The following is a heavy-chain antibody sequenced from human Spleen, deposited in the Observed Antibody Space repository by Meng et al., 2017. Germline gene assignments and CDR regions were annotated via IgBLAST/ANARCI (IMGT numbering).Heavy chain of an antibody. CDR3: ARDEDISAAGKLFGDY. CDR1: GYNFPDYY. Sequence: VQVVQAGGEVKKPGASGKVSCKPSGYNFPDYYIPWVRQAPGQGLEWMGRIDPKNGDTHYAQKFQGRVTMTGDTSISTAYMDLSGLRSDDTAVYYCARDEDISAAGKLFGDYWGQGTLVTVSS. D-gene: IGHD6-13*01. CDR2: IDPKNGDT. V-gene: IGHV1-2*06. J-gene: IGHJ4*02.